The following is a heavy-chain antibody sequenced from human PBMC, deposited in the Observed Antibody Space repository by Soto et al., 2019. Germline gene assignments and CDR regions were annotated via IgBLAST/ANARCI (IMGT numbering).Heavy chain of an antibody. V-gene: IGHV4-59*01. CDR1: GGSISSYY. Sequence: SETLSLTCTVSGGSISSYYWSWIRQPPGKGLEWIGYIYYSGSTNYNPSLKSRVTISVDTSKNQFSLKLSSVTAADTAVYYCARGTYDSSGYYIDYWGKGTLVTVSS. CDR3: ARGTYDSSGYYIDY. CDR2: IYYSGST. D-gene: IGHD3-22*01. J-gene: IGHJ4*02.